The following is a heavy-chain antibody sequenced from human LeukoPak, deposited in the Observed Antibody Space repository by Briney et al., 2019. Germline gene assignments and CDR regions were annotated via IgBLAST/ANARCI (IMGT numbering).Heavy chain of an antibody. Sequence: PGGSLRLSCVVSGFTFSNFFMSWVRQAPGKGLEWMANIKEDGSLTYHMDSVKGRFTISRDNARNSLYLQMNSLRADDTAVYYCARDPDFAALDSWGRGIVVTVSS. V-gene: IGHV3-7*01. J-gene: IGHJ4*02. CDR2: IKEDGSLT. D-gene: IGHD1-14*01. CDR3: ARDPDFAALDS. CDR1: GFTFSNFF.